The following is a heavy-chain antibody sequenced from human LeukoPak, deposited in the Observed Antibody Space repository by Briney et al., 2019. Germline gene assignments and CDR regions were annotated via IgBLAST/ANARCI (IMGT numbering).Heavy chain of an antibody. CDR2: ISSSSSYI. CDR1: GFTFSSYS. CDR3: ARDMVRGVPYFDY. Sequence: KPGGSLRLSCAASGFTFSSYSMNWVRQAPGEGLEWVSSISSSSSYIYYADSVKGRFTISRDNAKNSLYLQMNSLRAEDTAVYYCARDMVRGVPYFDYWGQGTLVTVSS. V-gene: IGHV3-21*01. D-gene: IGHD3-10*01. J-gene: IGHJ4*02.